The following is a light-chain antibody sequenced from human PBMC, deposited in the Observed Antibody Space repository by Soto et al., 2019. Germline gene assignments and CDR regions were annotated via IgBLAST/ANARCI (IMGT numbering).Light chain of an antibody. V-gene: IGLV1-40*01. CDR3: AAWDDSLNAFYV. CDR2: GNT. J-gene: IGLJ1*01. Sequence: QSVLTQPPSVSGAPGQRVTISCTGSSSNIGAGYEVHWYQQIPGTAPKLLIYGNTNRPSGVPDRFSASKSGTSASLAITGLQAEDEADYYCAAWDDSLNAFYVFGTGTKLTVL. CDR1: SSNIGAGYE.